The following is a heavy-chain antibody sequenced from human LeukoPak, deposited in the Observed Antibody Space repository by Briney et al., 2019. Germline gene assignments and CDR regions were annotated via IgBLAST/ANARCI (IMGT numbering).Heavy chain of an antibody. D-gene: IGHD1-14*01. CDR3: AREEPDY. J-gene: IGHJ4*02. CDR2: INSDGDST. CDR1: GFTFRSYW. Sequence: GGSLRPSSAASGFTFRSYWMQWVRQAPGKGLVWVSRINSDGDSTDYADSVKGRFTISRDNAKNTLYLQMNSLRAEDTAVYYCAREEPDYWGEGNLVTVSS. V-gene: IGHV3-74*01.